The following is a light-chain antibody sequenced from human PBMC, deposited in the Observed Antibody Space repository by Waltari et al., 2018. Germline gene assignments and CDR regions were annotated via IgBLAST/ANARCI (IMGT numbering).Light chain of an antibody. CDR1: QRIDTS. CDR2: EAS. Sequence: DIQMTQSPSTLSASVGARVTITCRASQRIDTSLAWYQQKPGKAPKVLIYEASSLASGVPSTFSGSGSETEFTLTISSLQPDDLATYYCQHDESFSLITFGQGTRLEIQ. V-gene: IGKV1-5*03. J-gene: IGKJ5*01. CDR3: QHDESFSLIT.